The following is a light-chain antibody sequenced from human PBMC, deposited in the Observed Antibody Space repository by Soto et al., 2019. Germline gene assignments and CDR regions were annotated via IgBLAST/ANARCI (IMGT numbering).Light chain of an antibody. CDR1: QSVSSN. V-gene: IGKV3D-15*01. Sequence: ELVLTQSPGTLSLSPGERATLSCRASQSVSSNYLAWYQQKPGQAPRLLIYGASSRATGIPARFSGSGSETEFTLTISSLQSEDFAVYYCQQYNNWPPLTFGGGTKVDIK. CDR2: GAS. J-gene: IGKJ4*01. CDR3: QQYNNWPPLT.